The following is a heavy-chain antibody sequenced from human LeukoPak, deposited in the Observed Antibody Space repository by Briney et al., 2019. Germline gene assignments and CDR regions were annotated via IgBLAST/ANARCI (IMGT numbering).Heavy chain of an antibody. J-gene: IGHJ2*01. Sequence: GGSLRLSCAASGFTFSSYWMSWVRQAPGKGLVWVSRINSDGSSTSYADSVKGRFTISRDNAKNTLYLQMNSLRAEDTAVYYCARDFHYYDSSGYYPDYWYFDLWGRGTLVTVSS. V-gene: IGHV3-74*01. D-gene: IGHD3-22*01. CDR2: INSDGSST. CDR1: GFTFSSYW. CDR3: ARDFHYYDSSGYYPDYWYFDL.